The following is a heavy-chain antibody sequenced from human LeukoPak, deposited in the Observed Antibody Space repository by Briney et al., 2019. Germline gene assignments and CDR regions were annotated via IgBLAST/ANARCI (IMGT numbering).Heavy chain of an antibody. Sequence: PGGSLRLSCAASGFTFSSYGMHWVRQAPGKGLEWVAVISYDGSNKYYADSVKGRFTISRDNSKNTLYLQMNSLRAEDTAVYYCAKTGLGDSSSWYWEYFDYWGQGTLVTVSS. V-gene: IGHV3-30*18. CDR2: ISYDGSNK. CDR1: GFTFSSYG. J-gene: IGHJ4*02. CDR3: AKTGLGDSSSWYWEYFDY. D-gene: IGHD6-13*01.